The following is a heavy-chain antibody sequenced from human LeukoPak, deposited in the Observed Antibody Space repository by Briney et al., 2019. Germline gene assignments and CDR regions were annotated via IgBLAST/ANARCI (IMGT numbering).Heavy chain of an antibody. CDR3: ATSNSSGGSPDAFDI. CDR1: GYSFTSYW. J-gene: IGHJ3*02. CDR2: IYPGDSDT. Sequence: GESLKISCTGSGYSFTSYWIGWVRQMPGKGLEWMGIIYPGDSDTRYSPSFQGQVTISADKSISTAYLQWSSLKASDTAMYYCATSNSSGGSPDAFDIWGQGTMVTVSS. V-gene: IGHV5-51*01. D-gene: IGHD6-19*01.